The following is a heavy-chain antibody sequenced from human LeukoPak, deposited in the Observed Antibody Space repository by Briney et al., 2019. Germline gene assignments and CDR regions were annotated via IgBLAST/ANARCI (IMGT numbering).Heavy chain of an antibody. CDR3: ATYVGYIGVAGMGYFDY. Sequence: GGSLRLSCAASGFTVSSNYMSWVRQAPGKGLEWVSVIYSGGSTYYADSVKGRFTISRDNSKNTLYLQMNSLRAEDTAVYYCATYVGYIGVAGMGYFDYWGQGTLVTVSS. D-gene: IGHD6-19*01. CDR2: IYSGGST. V-gene: IGHV3-66*01. CDR1: GFTVSSNY. J-gene: IGHJ4*02.